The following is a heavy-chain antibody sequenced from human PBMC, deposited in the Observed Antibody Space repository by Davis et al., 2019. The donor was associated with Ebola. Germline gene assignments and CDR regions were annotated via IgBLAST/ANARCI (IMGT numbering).Heavy chain of an antibody. J-gene: IGHJ5*02. CDR2: TRQYGGEE. Sequence: GESLKISCAASGFILSSFSMTWIRQAPGKGLEWVASTRQYGGEEYYVDSVKGRFTISRDNARNSIYLQMNGLRADDTAVYYCARSWEGFTWGQGTLVTVSS. D-gene: IGHD1-26*01. CDR1: GFILSSFS. CDR3: ARSWEGFT. V-gene: IGHV3-7*01.